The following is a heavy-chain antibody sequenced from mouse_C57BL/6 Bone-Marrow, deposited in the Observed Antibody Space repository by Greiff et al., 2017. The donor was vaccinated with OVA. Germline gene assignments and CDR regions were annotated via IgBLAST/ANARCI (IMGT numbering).Heavy chain of an antibody. CDR3: APRLLRLDY. CDR1: GYTFTSYW. J-gene: IGHJ2*01. Sequence: VQLQQPGAELVRPGTSVKLSCKASGYTFTSYWMHWVKQRPGQGLEWIGVIDPSDSYTNYNQKFKGKATLTVDTSSSTAYMQLSSLTSEDSAVYYCAPRLLRLDYWGQGTTLTVSS. CDR2: IDPSDSYT. D-gene: IGHD1-1*01. V-gene: IGHV1-59*01.